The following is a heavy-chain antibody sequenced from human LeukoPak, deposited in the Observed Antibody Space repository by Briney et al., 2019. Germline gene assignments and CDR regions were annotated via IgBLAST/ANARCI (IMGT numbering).Heavy chain of an antibody. CDR3: ARHLNNCGDDCYIFDY. CDR1: DDSISSHY. V-gene: IGHV4-4*07. D-gene: IGHD2-21*01. J-gene: IGHJ4*02. CDR2: IYASGST. Sequence: SETLSLTCTVSDDSISSHYWSWIRQPAGKGLEWIGRIYASGSTNYNPSLKSRVTMSVDTSTNQLSLKLRSATAADTAVYYCARHLNNCGDDCYIFDYWGQGTLVTVSS.